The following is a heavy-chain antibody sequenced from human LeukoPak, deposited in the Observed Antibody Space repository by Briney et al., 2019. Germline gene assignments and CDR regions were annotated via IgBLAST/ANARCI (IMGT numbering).Heavy chain of an antibody. CDR2: IYSCGST. CDR1: GFTVSSNY. Sequence: GGSLRLSCSASGFTVSSNYMSWVRQAPGKVLEWVSVIYSCGSTYYADSVKGRFTISRDNSKNTLYLQMNSLRAEDTAVYYWARVTRGFDYWGQGTLVTVSS. CDR3: ARVTRGFDY. D-gene: IGHD2-15*01. J-gene: IGHJ4*02. V-gene: IGHV3-66*03.